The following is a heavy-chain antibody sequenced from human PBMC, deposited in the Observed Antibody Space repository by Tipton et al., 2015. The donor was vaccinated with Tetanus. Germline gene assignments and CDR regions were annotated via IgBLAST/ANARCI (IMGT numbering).Heavy chain of an antibody. CDR3: TRANHEFPKKGPFDS. V-gene: IGHV4-61*08. Sequence: TLSLTCTVSGSSIRGSGHYWTWIRQPPGKEPEWVGYVYHSGATNYHPSLKSRLAISTDTSRNQFSLKLTSVTAADTAVYYCTRANHEFPKKGPFDSWGQGTLVIVS. J-gene: IGHJ4*02. CDR2: VYHSGAT. D-gene: IGHD3-10*01. CDR1: GSSIRGSGHY.